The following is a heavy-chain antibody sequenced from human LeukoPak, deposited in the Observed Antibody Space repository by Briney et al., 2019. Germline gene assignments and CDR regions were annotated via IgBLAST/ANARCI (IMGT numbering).Heavy chain of an antibody. V-gene: IGHV1-46*01. CDR1: GYTFTSYY. J-gene: IGHJ6*03. CDR3: AKDGSYSSGWYYYYYMDV. D-gene: IGHD6-19*01. CDR2: INPSGGST. Sequence: ASVKVSCKASGYTFTSYYLHWVRQAPGQGLEWMGIINPSGGSTSYAQKFQGRVTMTRDMSTSTVYMELSSLRSEDTALYYCAKDGSYSSGWYYYYYMDVWGKGTTVTVSS.